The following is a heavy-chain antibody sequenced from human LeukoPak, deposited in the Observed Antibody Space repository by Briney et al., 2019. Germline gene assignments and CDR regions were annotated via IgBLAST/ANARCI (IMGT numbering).Heavy chain of an antibody. CDR2: ISGSGGST. CDR1: GFTFSSYA. V-gene: IGHV3-23*01. J-gene: IGHJ4*02. CDR3: ARASMIFGVVSQFDY. D-gene: IGHD3/OR15-3a*01. Sequence: TGGSLRLSCAASGFTFSSYAMSWVRQAPGKGLEWVSAISGSGGSTYYADSVKGRFTISRDNAKNSLYLQMNNLRAGDTAVYYCARASMIFGVVSQFDYWGQGTLVTVSS.